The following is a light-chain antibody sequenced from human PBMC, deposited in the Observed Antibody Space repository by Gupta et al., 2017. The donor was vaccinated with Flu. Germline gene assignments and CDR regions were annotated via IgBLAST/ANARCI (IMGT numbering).Light chain of an antibody. J-gene: IGLJ1*01. V-gene: IGLV2-8*01. Sequence: QSALTQPASACGSLGQSVTIASIRTSSDVGGSGFVSWYQQHPGKVPKVVIYEVNRRPSGVPDSFSGSKSGNTASLTVSGLQAEDEADYYGSSYAGSNNYVFGTGTKVTVL. CDR1: SSDVGGSGF. CDR2: EVN. CDR3: SSYAGSNNYV.